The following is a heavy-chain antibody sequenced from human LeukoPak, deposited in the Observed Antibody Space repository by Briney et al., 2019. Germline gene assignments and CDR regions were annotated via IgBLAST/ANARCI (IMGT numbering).Heavy chain of an antibody. Sequence: GRSLRLSCAASGFTFSSYGMHWVRQAPGKGLEWVAVIWYDGSNKYYADSVKGRFTISRDNSKNTLYLQMNSLRAEDTAVYYCAKDSTMARFDYWGQGTLVTVSS. J-gene: IGHJ4*02. CDR3: AKDSTMARFDY. V-gene: IGHV3-33*06. CDR2: IWYDGSNK. CDR1: GFTFSSYG. D-gene: IGHD3-10*01.